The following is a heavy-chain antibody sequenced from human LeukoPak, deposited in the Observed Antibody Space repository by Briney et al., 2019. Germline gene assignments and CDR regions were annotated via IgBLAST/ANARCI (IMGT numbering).Heavy chain of an antibody. CDR2: ISTSGST. CDR3: AMGGGLGIVDY. D-gene: IGHD7-27*01. CDR1: GGSISSGTYY. J-gene: IGHJ4*02. Sequence: SETLSLTCTVSGGSISSGTYYWRWIRQPAGKGLEWIGRISTSGSTDYNPSLKSRVTISVDMSKNQFSLKLSSVTAADTAVYYCAMGGGLGIVDYWGQGTLVTVSS. V-gene: IGHV4-61*02.